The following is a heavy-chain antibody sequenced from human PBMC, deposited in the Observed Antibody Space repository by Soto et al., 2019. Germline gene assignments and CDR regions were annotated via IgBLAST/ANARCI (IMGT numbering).Heavy chain of an antibody. J-gene: IGHJ3*02. D-gene: IGHD2-15*01. CDR2: ISGSGGST. V-gene: IGHV3-23*01. CDR3: ANMEVGLYCSGGSCYSPAFDI. CDR1: GFTFSSYA. Sequence: GGSLRLSCAASGFTFSSYAMSWVRQAPGKGLEWVSAISGSGGSTYYADSVKGRFTISRDNSKNTLYLQMNSLRAEDTAVYYYANMEVGLYCSGGSCYSPAFDIWGQGTMVTVSS.